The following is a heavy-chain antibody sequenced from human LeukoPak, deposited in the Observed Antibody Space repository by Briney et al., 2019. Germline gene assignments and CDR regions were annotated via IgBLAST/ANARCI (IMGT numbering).Heavy chain of an antibody. CDR2: IKQDGSEK. CDR3: ARDFRDAFDI. V-gene: IGHV3-7*03. Sequence: GGSLRLSCAASGFTFSSYAMSWVRQAPGKGLEWVVNIKQDGSEKYYVDSVKGRFTISRDNAKNSLYLQMNSLRAEDTAVYYCARDFRDAFDIWGQGTMVTVSS. J-gene: IGHJ3*02. CDR1: GFTFSSYA.